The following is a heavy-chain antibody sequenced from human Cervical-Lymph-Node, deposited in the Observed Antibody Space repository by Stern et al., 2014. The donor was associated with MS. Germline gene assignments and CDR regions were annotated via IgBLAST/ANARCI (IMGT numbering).Heavy chain of an antibody. CDR2: LSAYNGNT. Sequence: QVQLVQSGAEVKKPGASVKVSCKASGYTFTSYGNSWVRQAPGQGLQWMGWLSAYNGNTNYPQKLQGRVTVTTDTSTSTAYMELRSLRSDDTAVYYCARERSPDFWSTYALGAFDIWGQGTMVTVSS. J-gene: IGHJ3*02. CDR3: ARERSPDFWSTYALGAFDI. D-gene: IGHD3-3*01. V-gene: IGHV1-18*04. CDR1: GYTFTSYG.